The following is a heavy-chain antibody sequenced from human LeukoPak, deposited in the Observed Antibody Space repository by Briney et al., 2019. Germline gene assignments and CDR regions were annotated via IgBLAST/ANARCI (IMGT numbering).Heavy chain of an antibody. CDR1: GFTSSSYW. CDR3: ARARVVTKWIDY. CDR2: IKQDGSEK. D-gene: IGHD2-21*02. J-gene: IGHJ4*02. Sequence: GGSLRLSCAASGFTSSSYWMSWVRQAPGKGLEWVANIKQDGSEKYYVDSVKGRFAISRDNAKNSLYLQMNSLRAEDTAVYYCARARVVTKWIDYWGQGTLVTVSS. V-gene: IGHV3-7*03.